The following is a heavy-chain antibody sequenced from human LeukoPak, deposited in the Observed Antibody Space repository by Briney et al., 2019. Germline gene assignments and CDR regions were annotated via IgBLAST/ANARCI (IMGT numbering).Heavy chain of an antibody. CDR2: INHSGST. D-gene: IGHD3-10*01. CDR1: GGSFSGYY. Sequence: SETPSLTCAVYGGSFSGYYWSWIRQPPGKGLEWIGEINHSGSTNYNPSLKSRVTISVDTSKNQFSLKLSSVTAADTAVYYCARRTYYYGSGRGSDYWGQGTLVTVSS. J-gene: IGHJ4*02. CDR3: ARRTYYYGSGRGSDY. V-gene: IGHV4-34*01.